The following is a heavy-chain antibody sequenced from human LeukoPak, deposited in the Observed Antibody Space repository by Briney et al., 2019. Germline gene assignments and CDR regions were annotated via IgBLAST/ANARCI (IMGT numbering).Heavy chain of an antibody. V-gene: IGHV3-30-3*01. D-gene: IGHD3-10*01. Sequence: GGSLRLSCAASGFTFSSYAMHWVRQAPGKGLEWVAVISYDGSNKYYADSVKGRFTISRDNSKNTRYLQMNSLRAEDTAVYYCAREYYYGSGSYYNFVLGLYYYYGMDVWGQGTTVTVSS. J-gene: IGHJ6*02. CDR1: GFTFSSYA. CDR3: AREYYYGSGSYYNFVLGLYYYYGMDV. CDR2: ISYDGSNK.